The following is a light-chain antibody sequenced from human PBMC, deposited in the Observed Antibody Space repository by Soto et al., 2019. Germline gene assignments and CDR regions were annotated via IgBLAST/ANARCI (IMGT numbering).Light chain of an antibody. Sequence: DITMTQSPSTLSASVGDRVTITCRASQSITDWLAWYQQKPGKAPKFLIYKASNLEGGVPSRFSGSGSGTEFTLTISSVQPDDFATYYCQYWDDYSWTFGQGTKVEIK. V-gene: IGKV1-5*03. J-gene: IGKJ1*01. CDR2: KAS. CDR1: QSITDW. CDR3: QYWDDYSWT.